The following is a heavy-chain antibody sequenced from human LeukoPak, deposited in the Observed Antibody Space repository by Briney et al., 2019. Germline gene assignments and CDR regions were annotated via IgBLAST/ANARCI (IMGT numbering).Heavy chain of an antibody. V-gene: IGHV3-23*01. J-gene: IGHJ3*02. CDR2: ISGSGGTT. CDR3: AKALGYRYGPNDAFDI. CDR1: GFTFSSYA. D-gene: IGHD5-18*01. Sequence: GGSLRLSCAASGFTFSSYAMNWVRQAPGKGLEWVSGISGSGGTTYYADSVTGRFTISRDNSKNTLYLQMTSLRAEDTAVYYCAKALGYRYGPNDAFDIWGQGTMVTVSS.